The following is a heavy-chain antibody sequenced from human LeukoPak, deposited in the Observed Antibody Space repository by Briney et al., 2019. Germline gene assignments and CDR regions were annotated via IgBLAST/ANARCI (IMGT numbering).Heavy chain of an antibody. D-gene: IGHD3-22*01. CDR2: IKGDGSYT. CDR3: AREIHSTGYYYAGGYMDV. Sequence: TGGSLRLSCTASGFTFSTYWMSWVRQAPGKGLEWVASIKGDGSYTEYVDSVKGRFTISRDNAKNSLYLQMISLRAEDTAVYFCAREIHSTGYYYAGGYMDVWGEGTTVTVSS. V-gene: IGHV3-7*01. J-gene: IGHJ6*03. CDR1: GFTFSTYW.